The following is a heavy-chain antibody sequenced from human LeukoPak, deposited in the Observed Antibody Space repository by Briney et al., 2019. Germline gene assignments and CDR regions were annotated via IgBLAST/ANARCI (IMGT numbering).Heavy chain of an antibody. CDR2: ISGDGVSS. D-gene: IGHD5-24*01. CDR1: GFMFDDYA. V-gene: IGHV3-43*02. Sequence: PGGSLRLSCAASGFMFDDYAMHWVRQVPGRGLVWVSLISGDGVSSFYADSVRGRFTISRDNNNNSLSLQMHSLTAEDTAFYYCAREQFSHTSNYFDNWGQGILVTVSS. CDR3: AREQFSHTSNYFDN. J-gene: IGHJ4*02.